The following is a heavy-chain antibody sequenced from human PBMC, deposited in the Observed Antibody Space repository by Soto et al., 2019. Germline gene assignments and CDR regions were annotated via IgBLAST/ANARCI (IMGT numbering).Heavy chain of an antibody. CDR1: GGSFSGYY. V-gene: IGHV4-34*01. J-gene: IGHJ6*02. CDR2: INHSGST. Sequence: PSETLSLTCAVYGGSFSGYYWSWIRQPPGKGLEWIGEINHSGSTNYNPSLKSRVTISVDTSKNQFSLKLSSVTAADTAVYYCARDDYGSGSRDYYYGMDVWGQGTTVTVSS. D-gene: IGHD3-10*01. CDR3: ARDDYGSGSRDYYYGMDV.